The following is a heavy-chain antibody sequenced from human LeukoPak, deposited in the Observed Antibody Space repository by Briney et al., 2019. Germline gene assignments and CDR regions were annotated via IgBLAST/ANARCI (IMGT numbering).Heavy chain of an antibody. Sequence: ASVTVTFKCTVYTFTSHAMNWVRQARGQGLEWMGWINTNTGNPTYAQCFTGRFVFPFDNSVSKAYLQINSPESEDSSVYYFSGEMTVARFDYWGQGPLVTVS. J-gene: IGHJ4*02. CDR2: INTNTGNP. CDR1: VYTFTSHA. CDR3: SGEMTVARFDY. D-gene: IGHD3-22*01. V-gene: IGHV7-4-1*02.